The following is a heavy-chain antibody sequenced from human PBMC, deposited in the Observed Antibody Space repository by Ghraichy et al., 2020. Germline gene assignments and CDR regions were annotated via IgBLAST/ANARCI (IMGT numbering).Heavy chain of an antibody. D-gene: IGHD3-3*01. J-gene: IGHJ4*02. V-gene: IGHV3-30*02. CDR3: AKPQGRGYDFWSGYYSLDY. CDR2: IRYDGSNK. Sequence: GGSLRLSCAASGFTFSSYGMHWVRQAPGKGLEWVSFIRYDGSNKYYADSVKGRFTISRDNSKNTLYLQMNSLRAEDTAVYYCAKPQGRGYDFWSGYYSLDYWGQGTLVTFSS. CDR1: GFTFSSYG.